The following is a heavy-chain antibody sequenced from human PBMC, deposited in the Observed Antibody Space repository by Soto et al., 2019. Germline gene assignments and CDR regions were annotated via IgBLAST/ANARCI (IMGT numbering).Heavy chain of an antibody. CDR2: ISGSGGST. J-gene: IGHJ4*02. V-gene: IGHV3-23*01. Sequence: EVQLFESGGGLGQPGGSLRLSCAASGFTFSSYAISWVRQAPGKGLEWVSAISGSGGSTYYADSVKGRFTISRDNSKNTIYLQMHSLRTEDTAVYYCATGYSYGTYYFDYWGQGTLVTVSS. CDR3: ATGYSYGTYYFDY. D-gene: IGHD5-18*01. CDR1: GFTFSSYA.